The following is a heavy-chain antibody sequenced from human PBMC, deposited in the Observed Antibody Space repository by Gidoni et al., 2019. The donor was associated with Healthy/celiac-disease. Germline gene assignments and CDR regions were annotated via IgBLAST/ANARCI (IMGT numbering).Heavy chain of an antibody. CDR2: ISPILGIE. J-gene: IGHJ4*02. V-gene: IGHV1-69*04. D-gene: IGHD5-18*01. Sequence: QVQLVQPVAEVKKPGSSVKVSCTASGGTFSSYATSWVRHAPGEGFAWMGRISPILGIENYAQYFQGRVTITADKSTSTAYMELSSLRSEDTAVYYCARLRYGYSYGQAYFDYWGQGTLVTVSS. CDR3: ARLRYGYSYGQAYFDY. CDR1: GGTFSSYA.